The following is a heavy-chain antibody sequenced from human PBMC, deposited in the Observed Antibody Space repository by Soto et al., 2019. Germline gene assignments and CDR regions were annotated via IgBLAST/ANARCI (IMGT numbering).Heavy chain of an antibody. CDR3: ARVEAVTRDY. Sequence: AAVKVSCKASGYTVTEYPIHWVRQAPGQGLEWMGWIDTGSGKARFSQNFKGRVTLSRDTSAATAYMDLRNLRPEDTAVYFCARVEAVTRDYWGPGTLVTVSS. CDR1: GYTVTEYP. CDR2: IDTGSGKA. V-gene: IGHV1-3*04. D-gene: IGHD4-17*01. J-gene: IGHJ4*02.